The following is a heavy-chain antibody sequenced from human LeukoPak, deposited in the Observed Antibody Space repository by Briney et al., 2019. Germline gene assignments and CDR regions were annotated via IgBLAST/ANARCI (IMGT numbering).Heavy chain of an antibody. J-gene: IGHJ4*02. CDR3: AREYNWKGNSGY. CDR1: GCPFTSYW. Sequence: GGAPRISCKGSGCPFTSYWIGWVRQMPGEGLEGMGIIYPGDSDTRYSPSFQGQVTISADKSISTAFLQWSSLKASDSAMYYCAREYNWKGNSGYWGQGTLVTVSS. CDR2: IYPGDSDT. V-gene: IGHV5-51*01. D-gene: IGHD1-20*01.